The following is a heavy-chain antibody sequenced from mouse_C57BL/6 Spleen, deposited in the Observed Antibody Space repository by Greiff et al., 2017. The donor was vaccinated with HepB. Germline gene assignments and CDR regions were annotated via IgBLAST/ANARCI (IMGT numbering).Heavy chain of an antibody. J-gene: IGHJ4*01. CDR1: GFTFSDYG. Sequence: EVQRVESGGGLVKPGGSLKLSCAASGFTFSDYGMHWVRQAPEKGLEWVAYISSGSSTIYYADTVKGRFTISRDNAKNTLFLQMTSLRSEDTAMYYCAKSIYDGYRYYAMDYWGQGTSVTVSS. V-gene: IGHV5-17*01. D-gene: IGHD2-3*01. CDR2: ISSGSSTI. CDR3: AKSIYDGYRYYAMDY.